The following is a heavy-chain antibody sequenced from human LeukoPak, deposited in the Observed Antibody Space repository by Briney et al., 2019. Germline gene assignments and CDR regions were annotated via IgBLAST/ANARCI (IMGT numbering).Heavy chain of an antibody. CDR1: GFTFRNFG. J-gene: IGHJ4*02. CDR3: VRDRNALQFLDF. Sequence: GGSLRLSCAASGFTFRNFGMHWVRQAPGKGLEWVAVIWYGGSEKYYADSVKGRFIISRDNSKNMLYLQTNSLRAEDTAVYYCVRDRNALQFLDFWGQGTVVTVSS. CDR2: IWYGGSEK. D-gene: IGHD3-3*01. V-gene: IGHV3-33*01.